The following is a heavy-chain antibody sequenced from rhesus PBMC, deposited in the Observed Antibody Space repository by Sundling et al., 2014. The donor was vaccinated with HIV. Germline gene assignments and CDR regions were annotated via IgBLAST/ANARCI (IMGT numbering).Heavy chain of an antibody. CDR3: VRRRTYSGSCDY. J-gene: IGHJ4*01. CDR2: IYGNSAST. D-gene: IGHD6-25*01. Sequence: QVKLQQWGGGLVKPSETLSLTCAVYGGSFSGYYYWTWIRQSPGRGLEWIGHIYGNSASTRYNPSLKNRVTVSKDTSKNQFSLKLSSVTAADTAVYYCVRRRTYSGSCDYWGQGVLVTVSS. V-gene: IGHV4-73*01. CDR1: GGSFSGYYY.